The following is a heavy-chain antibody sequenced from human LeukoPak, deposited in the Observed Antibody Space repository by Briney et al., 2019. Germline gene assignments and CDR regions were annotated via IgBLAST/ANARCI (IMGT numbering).Heavy chain of an antibody. CDR3: VKDGDDSGWNYFDY. Sequence: GRSLRLSCAASGFPFINHGMHWVRQAPGKGLEWVAVISYDGRNKYYADSVKGRFTISRDNSQNTLSLQMNSLRAEDTAVYYCVKDGDDSGWNYFDYWGQGTLVTVSS. J-gene: IGHJ4*02. D-gene: IGHD6-19*01. CDR2: ISYDGRNK. V-gene: IGHV3-30*18. CDR1: GFPFINHG.